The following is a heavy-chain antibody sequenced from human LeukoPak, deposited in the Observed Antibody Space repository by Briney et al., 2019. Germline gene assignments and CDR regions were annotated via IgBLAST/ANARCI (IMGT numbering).Heavy chain of an antibody. CDR1: GFTFSTSW. Sequence: GGSLRLSCAASGFTFSTSWMSWVRQAPGKGLEYVAIIKQDESEKYYVDSVKGRFTISRDNAKSSLLLQMNNLRAEDTAVYYCARGGGIFDCWGQGTLVTVSS. CDR3: ARGGGIFDC. J-gene: IGHJ4*02. V-gene: IGHV3-7*01. CDR2: IKQDESEK. D-gene: IGHD2-15*01.